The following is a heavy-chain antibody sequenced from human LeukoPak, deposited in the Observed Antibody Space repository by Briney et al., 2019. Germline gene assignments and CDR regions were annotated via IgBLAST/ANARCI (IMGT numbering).Heavy chain of an antibody. CDR2: LWYDGSNE. D-gene: IGHD4-17*01. CDR1: GFTFSSYA. J-gene: IGHJ6*03. Sequence: PGGSLRLSCAASGFTFSSYAMHWVRQAPGKGLEWLSLLWYDGSNEYYADSVKGRFTISRDNSKNTLYLQMNSLRAEDTAVYYCAKGMTTGPRSVYHYMDVWGKGTTVTVSS. CDR3: AKGMTTGPRSVYHYMDV. V-gene: IGHV3-33*08.